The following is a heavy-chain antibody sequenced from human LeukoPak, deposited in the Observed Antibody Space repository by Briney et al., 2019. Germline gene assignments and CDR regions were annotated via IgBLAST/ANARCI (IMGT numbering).Heavy chain of an antibody. J-gene: IGHJ3*02. Sequence: QPGGSLRLSCAASGFTFDDYAMHWVRQAPGKGLEWVSGISWNSGSIGHADSVKGRFTISRDNAKNSLYLQMNSLRAEDTAVYYCAKGGGYSYAFDIWGQGTMVTVSS. V-gene: IGHV3-9*01. CDR3: AKGGGYSYAFDI. D-gene: IGHD3-16*01. CDR1: GFTFDDYA. CDR2: ISWNSGSI.